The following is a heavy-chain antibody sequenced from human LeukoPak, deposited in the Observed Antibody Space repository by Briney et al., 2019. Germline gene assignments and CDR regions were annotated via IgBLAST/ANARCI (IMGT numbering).Heavy chain of an antibody. Sequence: GGSLRLSCAASGFTFDDYAMHWVRQAPGKGLEWVSGISRNSGSIGYADSVKGRFTISRDNAKNSLYLQMNSLRAEDTALYYCAKDPHHSYYYDSSGYSNFDYWGQGTLVTVSS. CDR3: AKDPHHSYYYDSSGYSNFDY. CDR2: ISRNSGSI. CDR1: GFTFDDYA. V-gene: IGHV3-9*01. J-gene: IGHJ4*02. D-gene: IGHD3-22*01.